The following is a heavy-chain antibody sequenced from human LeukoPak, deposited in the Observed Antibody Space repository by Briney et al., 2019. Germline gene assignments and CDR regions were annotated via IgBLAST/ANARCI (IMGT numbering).Heavy chain of an antibody. Sequence: SETLSLTCAVYGGSFSGYYWSWIRQPPGKGLEWVGEINHSGSTNYNPSLKSRVTISVDTSKNQFSLKLSSVTAADTAVYYCARAPLISLKYGSGIRCGMDVWGQGTTVTVSS. J-gene: IGHJ6*02. CDR2: INHSGST. CDR1: GGSFSGYY. CDR3: ARAPLISLKYGSGIRCGMDV. D-gene: IGHD3-10*01. V-gene: IGHV4-34*01.